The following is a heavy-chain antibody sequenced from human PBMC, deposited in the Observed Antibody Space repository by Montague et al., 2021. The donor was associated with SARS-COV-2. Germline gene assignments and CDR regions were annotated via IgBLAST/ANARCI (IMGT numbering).Heavy chain of an antibody. CDR3: ARGGGYYNYGLDV. CDR2: IYYSGST. Sequence: SETLSLTCTVSGCSISNYYWSWIRQPPGRGLEWIGYIYYSGSTDYSPSLKSRVTISLDTSKNQFSLKVTSVTAADTAVYYCARGGGYYNYGLDVWGPGTTVTVSS. D-gene: IGHD3-22*01. V-gene: IGHV4-59*01. CDR1: GCSISNYY. J-gene: IGHJ6*02.